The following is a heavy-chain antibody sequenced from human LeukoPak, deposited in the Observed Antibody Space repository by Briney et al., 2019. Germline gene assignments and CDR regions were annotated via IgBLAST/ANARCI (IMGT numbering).Heavy chain of an antibody. V-gene: IGHV1-18*01. CDR1: GYTFTSYG. D-gene: IGHD3-3*01. J-gene: IGHJ3*02. CDR3: ARERGATYYDFWSGYQNHDAFDI. Sequence: GASVKVSCKASGYTFTSYGISWVRQAPGQGLEWMGWISAYNGNTNYAQKLQGRVTMTTDTSTSTAYMELRSLRSDDTAVYYCARERGATYYDFWSGYQNHDAFDIWGQGTMVTVSS. CDR2: ISAYNGNT.